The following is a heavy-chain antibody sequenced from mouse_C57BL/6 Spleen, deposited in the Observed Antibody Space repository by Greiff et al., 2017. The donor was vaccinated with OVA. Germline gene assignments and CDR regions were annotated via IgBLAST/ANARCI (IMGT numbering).Heavy chain of an antibody. V-gene: IGHV1-82*01. CDR3: ARPEEAMDY. J-gene: IGHJ4*01. CDR2: IYPGDGDT. Sequence: QVQLKESGPELVKPGASVKISCKASGYAFSSSWMNWVKQRPGKGLEWIGRIYPGDGDTNYNGKFKGKATLTADKSSSTAYMQLSSLTSEDSAVYFCARPEEAMDYWGQGTSVTVSS. CDR1: GYAFSSSW.